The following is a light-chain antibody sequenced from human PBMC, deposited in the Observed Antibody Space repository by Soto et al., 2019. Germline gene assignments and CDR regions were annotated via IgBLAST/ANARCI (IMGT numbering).Light chain of an antibody. CDR2: EVS. J-gene: IGLJ2*01. CDR3: SSYAGSNNFVV. Sequence: QSVLTQPPSAPGSPGQSVTISCTGTSSDVGGYNYVSWYQQHPGKAPKLMIYEVSKRPSGVPDRFSGSKSGNTASLTVSGLQAEDEADYYCSSYAGSNNFVVFGGGTKLTVL. CDR1: SSDVGGYNY. V-gene: IGLV2-8*01.